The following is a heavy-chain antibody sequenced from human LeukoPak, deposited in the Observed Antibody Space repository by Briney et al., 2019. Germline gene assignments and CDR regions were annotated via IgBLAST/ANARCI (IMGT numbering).Heavy chain of an antibody. D-gene: IGHD2-2*01. CDR2: VNPNSGAT. CDR1: GYTFTGYY. J-gene: IGHJ5*02. CDR3: ARDGGWYQLLWWFDP. V-gene: IGHV1-2*02. Sequence: ASVKVSCKASGYTFTGYYMHWVRQAPGRGLEWMGWVNPNSGATKYAQKSQGRVTMTRDTSISTAYMEVSRPRFDDTAVYYCARDGGWYQLLWWFDPWGQGTLVTVSS.